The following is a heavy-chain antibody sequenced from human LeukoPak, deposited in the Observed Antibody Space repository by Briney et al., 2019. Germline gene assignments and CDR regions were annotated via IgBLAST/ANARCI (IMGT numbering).Heavy chain of an antibody. D-gene: IGHD5-24*01. CDR1: GFTFSSYS. CDR2: ISSSSSTI. Sequence: GGSLRLSCAASGFTFSSYSMNWVRQAPGKGLEWVSYISSSSSTIYYADSVKGRFTISRDNAKNSLYLQMNSLRAEDTAVYYCAKVSGDGVDYWGQGTLVTVSS. CDR3: AKVSGDGVDY. J-gene: IGHJ4*02. V-gene: IGHV3-48*01.